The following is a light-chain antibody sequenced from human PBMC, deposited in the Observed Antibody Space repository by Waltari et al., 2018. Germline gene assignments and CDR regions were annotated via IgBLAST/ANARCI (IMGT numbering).Light chain of an antibody. CDR3: SAYGGRSSVV. J-gene: IGLJ2*01. V-gene: IGLV2-8*01. CDR1: SSDVGGYNY. Sequence: QSALTQPPSASGSPGQSVTISCTGTSSDVGGYNYVSWYQQHPGKAPKVMMYEVSKRPSGVPDRFSGSKSGNAASLTVAGLQAEDEDDYYCSAYGGRSSVVFGGGTKLTVL. CDR2: EVS.